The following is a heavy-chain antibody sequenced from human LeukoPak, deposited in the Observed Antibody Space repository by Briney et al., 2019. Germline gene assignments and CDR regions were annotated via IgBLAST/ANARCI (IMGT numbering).Heavy chain of an antibody. CDR3: ARDLGGWSPNDAFDI. Sequence: ASVKVSCTASGGTFSSYAISWVRQAPEQGLEWMGGIIPIFGTANYAQKFQGRVTITADESTSTAYMELSSLRSEDTAVYYCARDLGGWSPNDAFDIWGQGTMVTVSS. CDR2: IIPIFGTA. J-gene: IGHJ3*02. CDR1: GGTFSSYA. D-gene: IGHD6-19*01. V-gene: IGHV1-69*01.